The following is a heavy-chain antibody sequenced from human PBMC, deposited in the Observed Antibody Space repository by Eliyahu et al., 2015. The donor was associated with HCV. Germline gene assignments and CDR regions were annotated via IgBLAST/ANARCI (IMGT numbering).Heavy chain of an antibody. CDR2: LSYNGAT. V-gene: IGHV4-59*01. J-gene: IGHJ5*02. D-gene: IGHD5-12*01. Sequence: QVQLQESGPGLVKPSETLSLICSVSGASISGSYWSWIRQPPGKGLEWIGYLSYNGATNYNPSLKSRVSISADTSKNQFSLKVNSVTAADTAMYYCVKSPQWLRYGPTNNWFDPWGQGILVTVSS. CDR3: VKSPQWLRYGPTNNWFDP. CDR1: GASISGSY.